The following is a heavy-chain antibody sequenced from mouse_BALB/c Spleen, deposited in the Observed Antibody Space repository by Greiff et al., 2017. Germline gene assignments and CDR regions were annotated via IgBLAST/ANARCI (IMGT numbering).Heavy chain of an antibody. CDR2: ISSGGST. CDR3: ARRSDGYYFDY. J-gene: IGHJ2*01. V-gene: IGHV5-6-5*01. Sequence: EVMLVESGGGLVKPGGSLKLSCAASGFTFSSYAMSWVRQTPEKRLEWVASISSGGSTYYPDSVKGRFTISRDNARNILYLQMSSLRSEDTAMYYCARRSDGYYFDYGGQGTTLTVSS. D-gene: IGHD2-3*01. CDR1: GFTFSSYA.